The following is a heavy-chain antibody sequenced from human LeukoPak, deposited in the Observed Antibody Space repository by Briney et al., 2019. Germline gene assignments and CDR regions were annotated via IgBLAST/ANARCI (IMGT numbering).Heavy chain of an antibody. CDR3: ARGMSAAYDYNWFDS. CDR1: GGSISSSNFY. D-gene: IGHD5-12*01. J-gene: IGHJ5*01. V-gene: IGHV4-39*07. Sequence: SETLPLTCTVSGGSISSSNFYWGWIRQPPGKGLEWIGSIYYSGSTYYNPSLKSRVTMSVDTSKNQFSLKLTSVTAADTALYFCARGMSAAYDYNWFDSWGQGTLVTVSS. CDR2: IYYSGST.